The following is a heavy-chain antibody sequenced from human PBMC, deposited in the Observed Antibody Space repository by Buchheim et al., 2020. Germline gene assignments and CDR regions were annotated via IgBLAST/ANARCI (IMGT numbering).Heavy chain of an antibody. CDR1: GGSISNSDSYY. Sequence: QVQLQQSGPGLVKPSETLSLTCTVSGGSISNSDSYYWGWIRQPPGKGLEWIGYIYYSGSTYYNPSLKSRVTISVDTSKNQFSLKLSSVTAADTAVYYCARATSVVVPAAIHYFDYWGQGTL. CDR2: IYYSGST. J-gene: IGHJ4*02. D-gene: IGHD2-2*01. CDR3: ARATSVVVPAAIHYFDY. V-gene: IGHV4-31*03.